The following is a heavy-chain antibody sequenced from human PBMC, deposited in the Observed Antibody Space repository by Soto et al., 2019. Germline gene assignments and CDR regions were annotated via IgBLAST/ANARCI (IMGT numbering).Heavy chain of an antibody. D-gene: IGHD2-2*01. CDR3: ARDSGYCTSTSCYYFDS. J-gene: IGHJ4*02. CDR2: ISPDSGGT. V-gene: IGHV1-2*02. Sequence: QVQLVQSGAEVKKPGASVKVSCKASGYTFTGYYMHWVRQAPGQGLEWMGWISPDSGGTNYAQKFQGRVTMTRDTSISTAFMELSGLRSDDTAVYFCARDSGYCTSTSCYYFDSWGQGTLVTVSS. CDR1: GYTFTGYY.